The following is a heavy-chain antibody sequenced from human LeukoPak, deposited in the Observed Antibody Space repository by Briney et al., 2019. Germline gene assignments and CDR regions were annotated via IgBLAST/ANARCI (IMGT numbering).Heavy chain of an antibody. J-gene: IGHJ4*02. D-gene: IGHD3-22*01. CDR1: GFTFSNAW. Sequence: PGGSLRLSCAASGFTFSNAWMSWVRQAPGKGLEWVGRIKSKTDGGTTDYAAPVKGRFTISRDDSKNTLYLQMNSLRAEDTAVYYCAKGKGPDSSGYWSYFDYWGQGTLVTVSS. V-gene: IGHV3-15*01. CDR2: IKSKTDGGTT. CDR3: AKGKGPDSSGYWSYFDY.